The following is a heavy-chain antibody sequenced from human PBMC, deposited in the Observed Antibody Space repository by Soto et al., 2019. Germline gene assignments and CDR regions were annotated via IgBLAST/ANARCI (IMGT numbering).Heavy chain of an antibody. D-gene: IGHD6-13*01. Sequence: SETLSLTCAVSGASVSSTYWWRWVRQPPGKGPEWIGEINHRGSANYNPSLKSRVTMSLDISKSQFSLRLTSVTAADTAVYFCARYNAASGTYYFDYWGRGALVTVSS. V-gene: IGHV4-4*02. CDR1: GASVSSTYW. CDR3: ARYNAASGTYYFDY. CDR2: INHRGSA. J-gene: IGHJ4*02.